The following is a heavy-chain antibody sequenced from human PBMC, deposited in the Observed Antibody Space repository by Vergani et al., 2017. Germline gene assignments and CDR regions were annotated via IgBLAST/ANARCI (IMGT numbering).Heavy chain of an antibody. D-gene: IGHD3-22*01. Sequence: QLQLQESGPGLVKPSETLSLTCTVSGGSISSSSYYWGWIRQPPGKGLEWIRSIYYSGSTYYNPSLKSRVTISVDTSKNQFSLKLSSVTAADTAVYYCARYPTTYYYDSSGYYPGGSNWGQGTLVTVSS. V-gene: IGHV4-39*01. CDR3: ARYPTTYYYDSSGYYPGGSN. J-gene: IGHJ1*01. CDR2: IYYSGST. CDR1: GGSISSSSYY.